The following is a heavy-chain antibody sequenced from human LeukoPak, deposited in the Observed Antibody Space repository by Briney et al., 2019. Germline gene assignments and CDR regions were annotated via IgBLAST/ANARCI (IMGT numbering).Heavy chain of an antibody. Sequence: SETLSLTCAVSGGSISSGGYSWSWIRQPPGKGLEWIGYIYHSGSTYYNPSLKSRVTISVDRSKNQFSLKLSSVTAADTAVYYCARSFYDILTVFDYWGQGTLVTVSS. V-gene: IGHV4-30-2*01. J-gene: IGHJ4*02. D-gene: IGHD3-9*01. CDR2: IYHSGST. CDR3: ARSFYDILTVFDY. CDR1: GGSISSGGYS.